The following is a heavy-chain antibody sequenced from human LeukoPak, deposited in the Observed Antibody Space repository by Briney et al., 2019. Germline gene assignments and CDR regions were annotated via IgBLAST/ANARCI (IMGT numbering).Heavy chain of an antibody. J-gene: IGHJ4*02. D-gene: IGHD3-3*01. CDR3: ARVRFLEWLSFDY. CDR2: ISYDASNK. Sequence: PGRSLRLSCAASGFTFNTYGMHWVRQAPGKGLEWVAVISYDASNKNYADPVKGRFTISRDYSKNTVYLQMNSLRAEDTAVYFCARVRFLEWLSFDYWGRGTLVTVSS. V-gene: IGHV3-30*03. CDR1: GFTFNTYG.